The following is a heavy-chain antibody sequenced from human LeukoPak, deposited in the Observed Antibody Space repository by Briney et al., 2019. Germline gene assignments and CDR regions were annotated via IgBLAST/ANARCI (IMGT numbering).Heavy chain of an antibody. CDR3: AREKRSYYDFWSGYYPETYYYYGMDV. D-gene: IGHD3-3*01. Sequence: PSETLSLTCAVYGGSFSGYYWSWIRQPPGKGLEWIGYIYYSGSTNYNPSLKSRVTISVDTSKNQFSLKLSSVTAADTAVYYCAREKRSYYDFWSGYYPETYYYYGMDVWGQGTTVTVSS. CDR1: GGSFSGYY. V-gene: IGHV4-59*01. J-gene: IGHJ6*02. CDR2: IYYSGST.